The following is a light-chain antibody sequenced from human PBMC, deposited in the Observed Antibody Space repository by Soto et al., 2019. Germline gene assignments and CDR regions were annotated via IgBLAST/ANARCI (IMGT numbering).Light chain of an antibody. CDR1: QSVSNY. V-gene: IGKV3-15*01. Sequence: EIVLTLSPCTLSLSPKERATLSCMASQSVSNYLAWYQQKPGQAPRLLIYGASTRATGIPARFSGSGSGTDFTLTISSLQSEDFVVYYCQQYNSWPLTFGQGTKVDIK. CDR2: GAS. J-gene: IGKJ1*01. CDR3: QQYNSWPLT.